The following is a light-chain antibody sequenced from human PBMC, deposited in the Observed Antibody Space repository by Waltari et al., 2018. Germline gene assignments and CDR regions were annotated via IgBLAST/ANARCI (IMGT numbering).Light chain of an antibody. V-gene: IGKV2-28*01. CDR2: LGS. CDR3: MQTLQTPLT. J-gene: IGKJ4*01. Sequence: EIVMTQSPLSLPVTAGEPASISCRSSQSLLYSNGNNHLDWHLQKPGQSPQHLIYLGSNRAPGVPDRFSGSGSGTDFTLKISRVEAEDVGVYYCMQTLQTPLTFGGGTKVEI. CDR1: QSLLYSNGNNH.